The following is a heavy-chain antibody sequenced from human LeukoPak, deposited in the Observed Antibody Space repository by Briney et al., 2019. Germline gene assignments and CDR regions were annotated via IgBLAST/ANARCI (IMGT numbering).Heavy chain of an antibody. V-gene: IGHV3-9*01. CDR3: AKVRGTYSSGYFFDY. Sequence: PGGSLRLSCAASGFTFDNYAMHWVRQAPGKGLEWLSIISWNSGYIGYADSVKGRFTISRDNAKESLDLQMNSLRAGDTAFYYCAKVRGTYSSGYFFDYWGQGTLVTVSS. J-gene: IGHJ4*02. D-gene: IGHD6-19*01. CDR1: GFTFDNYA. CDR2: ISWNSGYI.